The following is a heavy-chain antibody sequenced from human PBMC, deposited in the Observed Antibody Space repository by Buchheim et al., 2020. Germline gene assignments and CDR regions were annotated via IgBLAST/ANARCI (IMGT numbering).Heavy chain of an antibody. CDR2: ISGSGSTT. D-gene: IGHD6-13*01. Sequence: EIQLVESGGGLVQPGGSLRLSCAASGFSFDSYWMSWVRQAPGKGLEWVSYISGSGSTTFYADSVKGRFTISRDNVKYSLYLQMNSLRVEDAAIYYCAKAASSSWYGASYYGLDVWGQGTT. CDR1: GFSFDSYW. CDR3: AKAASSSWYGASYYGLDV. V-gene: IGHV3-48*03. J-gene: IGHJ6*02.